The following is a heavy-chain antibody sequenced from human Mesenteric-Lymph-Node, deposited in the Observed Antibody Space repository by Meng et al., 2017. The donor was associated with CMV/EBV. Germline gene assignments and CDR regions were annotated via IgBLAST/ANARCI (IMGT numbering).Heavy chain of an antibody. V-gene: IGHV4-34*01. CDR3: ARGSDIPVNNY. D-gene: IGHD2-15*01. Sequence: QVQLQQWGACRWKPSETLSLTCAVYGGSFSGYYWSWIRQPPGKGLEWIGEINHSGVPNYNPSLKSRVTISLDRSKNQFSLKLSSVTAEDTAVYYCARGSDIPVNNYWGQGTLVTVSS. CDR2: INHSGVP. CDR1: GGSFSGYY. J-gene: IGHJ4*02.